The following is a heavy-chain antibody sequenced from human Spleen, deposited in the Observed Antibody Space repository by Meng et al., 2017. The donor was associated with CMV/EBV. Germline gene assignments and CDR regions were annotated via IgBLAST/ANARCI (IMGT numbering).Heavy chain of an antibody. D-gene: IGHD3-10*01. CDR3: ARGATSGSRPYDHFDY. V-gene: IGHV3-48*03. CDR1: RFTFSSYE. Sequence: GESLKISCAASRFTFSSYEMNWVRQAPGKGLEWVSYISNSGNTIYYADSVKGRFTISRDNAKNSLYLQLNGLRADDTAVYYCARGATSGSRPYDHFDYWGQGALVTVSS. J-gene: IGHJ4*02. CDR2: ISNSGNTI.